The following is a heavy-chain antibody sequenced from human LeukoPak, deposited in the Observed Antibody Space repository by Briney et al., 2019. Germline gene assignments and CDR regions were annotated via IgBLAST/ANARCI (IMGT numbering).Heavy chain of an antibody. J-gene: IGHJ4*02. CDR1: GFTFSSYG. CDR3: AKYEDGSGSPFDY. Sequence: GGSLRLSCAASGFTFSSYGMHWVRQAPGKGLEWVAFIRYDGSNKYYADSVKGRFTISRDNPKNTLYLQMNSLRAEDTAVYYCAKYEDGSGSPFDYWGQGTLVTVSS. V-gene: IGHV3-30*02. D-gene: IGHD3-10*01. CDR2: IRYDGSNK.